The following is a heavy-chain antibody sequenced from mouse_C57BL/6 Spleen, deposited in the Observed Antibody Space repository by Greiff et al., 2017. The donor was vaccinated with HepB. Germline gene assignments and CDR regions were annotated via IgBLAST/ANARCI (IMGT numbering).Heavy chain of an antibody. CDR3: ARGISTTVVADLDY. Sequence: EVHLVESGGGLVKPGGSLKLSCAASGFTFSSYAMSWVRQTPEKRLEWVATISDGGSYTYYPDNVKGRFTISRDNAKNNLYLQMSHLKSEDTAMYYCARGISTTVVADLDYWGQGTTLTVSS. J-gene: IGHJ2*01. D-gene: IGHD1-1*01. CDR2: ISDGGSYT. CDR1: GFTFSSYA. V-gene: IGHV5-4*01.